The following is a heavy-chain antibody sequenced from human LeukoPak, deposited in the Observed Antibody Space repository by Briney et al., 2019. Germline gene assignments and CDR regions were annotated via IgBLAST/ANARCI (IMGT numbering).Heavy chain of an antibody. D-gene: IGHD3-22*01. CDR3: AKDLTPYYYDSSGYPPY. V-gene: IGHV3-23*01. J-gene: IGHJ4*02. CDR2: ISGSGGST. CDR1: GFTFSSYA. Sequence: PGGSLRLSCVASGFTFSSYAMSWLRQAPGKGLEWVSAISGSGGSTYYADSVKGRFTISRDNSKNTLYLQMNSLRAEDTAVYYCAKDLTPYYYDSSGYPPYWGQGTLVTVSS.